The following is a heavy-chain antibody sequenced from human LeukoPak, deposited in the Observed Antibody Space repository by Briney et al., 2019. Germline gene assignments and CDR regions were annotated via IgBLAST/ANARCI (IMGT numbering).Heavy chain of an antibody. CDR3: ARAGSGWSDAFDI. CDR2: IKQDGSEN. J-gene: IGHJ3*02. D-gene: IGHD6-19*01. Sequence: GGSLRLSCAASGFTFTNYWMSWVRQAPGRGLEWVADIKQDGSENSYVDSVKGRFTISRDNAKNSLYLQMNSLRAEDTAVYYCARAGSGWSDAFDIWGQGTMVTVSS. CDR1: GFTFTNYW. V-gene: IGHV3-7*01.